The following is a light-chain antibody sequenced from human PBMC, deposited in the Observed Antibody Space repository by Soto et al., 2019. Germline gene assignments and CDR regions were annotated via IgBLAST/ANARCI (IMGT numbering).Light chain of an antibody. CDR1: SSDVGGYNY. Sequence: SVLTQPPSAYGSPGESVTISCTGTSSDVGGYNYVSWYQQHPGKAPKLMIYEVSKRPSGVPDRFSGSKSGNTASLTVSGLQAEDEADYYCSSFRVFGTGTKVTVL. CDR2: EVS. CDR3: SSFRV. J-gene: IGLJ1*01. V-gene: IGLV2-8*01.